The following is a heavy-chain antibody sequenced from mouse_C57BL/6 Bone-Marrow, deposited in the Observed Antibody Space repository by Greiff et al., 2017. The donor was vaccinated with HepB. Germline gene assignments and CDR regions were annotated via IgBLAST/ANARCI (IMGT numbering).Heavy chain of an antibody. CDR3: ARKVVATDYYAMDY. CDR2: IDPSDSYT. Sequence: QVQLKESGAELVRPGTSVKLSCKASGYTFTSYWMHWVKQRPGQGLEWIGVIDPSDSYTNYNQKFKGKATLTVDTSSSTAYMQLSSLTSEDSAVYYCARKVVATDYYAMDYWGQGTSVTVSS. V-gene: IGHV1-59*01. D-gene: IGHD1-1*01. CDR1: GYTFTSYW. J-gene: IGHJ4*01.